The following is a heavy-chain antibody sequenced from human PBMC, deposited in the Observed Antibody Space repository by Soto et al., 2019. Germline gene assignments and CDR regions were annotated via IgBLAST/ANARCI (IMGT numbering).Heavy chain of an antibody. V-gene: IGHV1-18*01. D-gene: IGHD6-6*01. Sequence: ASVKVSCKASGYTFTSYGISWVRQAPGQGLEWMGWISAYNGNTNYAQKLQGRVTMTTDTSTSTAYMELRSLRSDDTAVYYCARHTEYSSSSGLDAFDIWGQGTMVTVSS. CDR2: ISAYNGNT. CDR1: GYTFTSYG. CDR3: ARHTEYSSSSGLDAFDI. J-gene: IGHJ3*02.